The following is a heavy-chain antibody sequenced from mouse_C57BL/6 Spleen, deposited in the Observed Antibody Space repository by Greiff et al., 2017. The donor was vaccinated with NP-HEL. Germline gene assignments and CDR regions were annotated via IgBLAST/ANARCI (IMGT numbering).Heavy chain of an antibody. V-gene: IGHV6-3*01. CDR2: IRLKSDNYAT. CDR1: GFTFSNYW. D-gene: IGHD2-4*01. CDR3: TLLYDYDEGH. Sequence: EVQVEESGGGLVQPGGSMKLSCVASGFTFSNYWMNWVRQSPEKGLEWVAQIRLKSDNYATHYAESVKGRFTISSNDSKSSVYLQMNNLRAEDTGIYYCTLLYDYDEGHWGQGTTLTVSS. J-gene: IGHJ2*01.